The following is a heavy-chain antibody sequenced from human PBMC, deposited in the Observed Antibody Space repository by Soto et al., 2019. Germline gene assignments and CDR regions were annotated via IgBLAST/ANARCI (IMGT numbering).Heavy chain of an antibody. CDR2: IYPGDSDT. V-gene: IGHV5-51*03. CDR3: AASIFYYGMDV. Sequence: GASVKVSCKASGYTFTGYYMHWVRQAPGQGPEWMGIIYPGDSDTKYNPSFQGQVTISADKSITATYLQWSSLKASDTAIYYCAASIFYYGMDVWGQGTTVTVSS. CDR1: GYTFTGYY. J-gene: IGHJ6*02.